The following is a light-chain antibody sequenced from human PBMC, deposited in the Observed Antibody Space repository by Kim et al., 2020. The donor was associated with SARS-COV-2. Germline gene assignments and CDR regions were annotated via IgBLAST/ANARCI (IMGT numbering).Light chain of an antibody. J-gene: IGLJ3*02. V-gene: IGLV2-14*03. CDR1: SNDIGAYKY. CDR2: DVS. Sequence: QSALTQPASVSGSPGQSITISCTRTSNDIGAYKYVSWYQQHPGKAPKLMIYDVSNRPSGVPNRFSGSKSGNTTSLTIPGLQAEDEASYYCSSYISSNTLVFGGGTQLTVL. CDR3: SSYISSNTLV.